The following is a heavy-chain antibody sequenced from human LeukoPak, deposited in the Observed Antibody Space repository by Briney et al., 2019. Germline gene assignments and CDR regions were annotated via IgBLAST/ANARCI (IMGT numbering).Heavy chain of an antibody. V-gene: IGHV3-23*01. CDR2: ISGSGGST. J-gene: IGHJ4*02. CDR1: GFTFSSYA. CDR3: AKGWFGELLSVDY. D-gene: IGHD3-10*01. Sequence: PGGSLRLSCAASGFTFSSYAMSWVRQAPGQGLEWVSAISGSGGSTYYADSVKGRFTISTDNSKNTLYLQMNSLRAEDTAVCYCAKGWFGELLSVDYWGQGTLVTVSS.